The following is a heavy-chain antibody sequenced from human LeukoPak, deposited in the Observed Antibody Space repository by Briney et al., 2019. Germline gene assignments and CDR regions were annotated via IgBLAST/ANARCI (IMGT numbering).Heavy chain of an antibody. Sequence: PSETLSLTCAVYGGSFSGYYWSWIRQPPGKGLEWIGEINHSGSTNYNPSLKSRVTISVDTSKNQFSLKLSSVTAADTAVYYCAVRMVRGVINLYYYYMDVWGKGTTVTISS. CDR1: GGSFSGYY. CDR3: AVRMVRGVINLYYYYMDV. V-gene: IGHV4-34*01. D-gene: IGHD3-10*01. J-gene: IGHJ6*03. CDR2: INHSGST.